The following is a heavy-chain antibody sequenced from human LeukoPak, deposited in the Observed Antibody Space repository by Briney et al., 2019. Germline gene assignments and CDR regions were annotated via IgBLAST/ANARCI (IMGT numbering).Heavy chain of an antibody. V-gene: IGHV3-30-3*01. Sequence: PGGSLRLSCAASGFTFSSYAMHWVRQAPGKGLEWVAVISYDGSNKYYADSVKGRFTISRDNSKNTLYLQMNGLRAEDTAVYYCARDFKVVTATSLFDYWGQGTLVTVSS. CDR2: ISYDGSNK. CDR3: ARDFKVVTATSLFDY. J-gene: IGHJ4*02. CDR1: GFTFSSYA. D-gene: IGHD2-21*02.